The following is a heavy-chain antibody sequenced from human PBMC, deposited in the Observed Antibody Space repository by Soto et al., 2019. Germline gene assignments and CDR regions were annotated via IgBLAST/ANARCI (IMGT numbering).Heavy chain of an antibody. J-gene: IGHJ3*02. CDR1: GYTFTIHD. V-gene: IGHV1-8*01. CDR3: AMYYYDRSGYPGAFDI. Sequence: ASVKVSCKASGYTFTIHDINCLRQATIQGLEWMGWMNPNSGNTGYAQKFQGRVTMTRDTSITTAYMELRSLRSEDTAVYYCAMYYYDRSGYPGAFDIWGLGTMVTVSS. CDR2: MNPNSGNT. D-gene: IGHD3-22*01.